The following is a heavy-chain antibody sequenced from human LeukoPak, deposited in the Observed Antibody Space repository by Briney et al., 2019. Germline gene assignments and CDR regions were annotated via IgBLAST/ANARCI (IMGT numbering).Heavy chain of an antibody. Sequence: PSETLSLTCTVSGGSISSSSYYWGWIRQPPGKGLEWIGSIYYSGSTYYNPSLKSRVTISVDTSKNQFSLKLSSVTAADTAVYYCASSGDLARFGPTADYWGQGTLVTVSS. J-gene: IGHJ4*02. CDR1: GGSISSSSYY. D-gene: IGHD2-15*01. CDR2: IYYSGST. V-gene: IGHV4-39*01. CDR3: ASSGDLARFGPTADY.